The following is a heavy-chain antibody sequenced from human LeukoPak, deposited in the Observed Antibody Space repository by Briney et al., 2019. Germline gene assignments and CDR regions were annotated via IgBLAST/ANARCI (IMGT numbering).Heavy chain of an antibody. CDR2: IHYSGST. Sequence: PSQTLSLTCTVSGGSTSSGDYYWSWIRQPPGKGLEWIGYIHYSGSTYYNPSLKSRVTISVDTSKNQFSLKLSSVTAADTAVYYCARLDYDFWSGYYGHGWFDPWGQGTLVTVSS. CDR3: ARLDYDFWSGYYGHGWFDP. D-gene: IGHD3-3*01. CDR1: GGSTSSGDYY. V-gene: IGHV4-30-4*08. J-gene: IGHJ5*02.